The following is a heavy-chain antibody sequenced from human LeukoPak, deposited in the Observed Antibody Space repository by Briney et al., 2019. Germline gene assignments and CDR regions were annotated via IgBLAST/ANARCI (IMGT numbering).Heavy chain of an antibody. V-gene: IGHV3-30-3*01. CDR3: ARVPGGRLYYYYGMDV. CDR1: GFTFSSYA. J-gene: IGHJ6*02. CDR2: ISYDGSNK. Sequence: PGGSLRLSCAASGFTFSSYAMHWVRQAPGKGLEWVAVISYDGSNKYYADSVKGRFTISSDNSKNTLYLQMNSLRAEDTAVYYCARVPGGRLYYYYGMDVWGQGTTVTVSS. D-gene: IGHD1-14*01.